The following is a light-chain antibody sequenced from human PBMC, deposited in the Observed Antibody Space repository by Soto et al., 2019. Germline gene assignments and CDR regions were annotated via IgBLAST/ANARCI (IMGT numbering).Light chain of an antibody. CDR1: QSVLYSSNNKNY. Sequence: DIVMTQSPDSLAVSLGERATINCKSSQSVLYSSNNKNYLAWYQQRPGQPPKLLIYWASTPESGVPDRFIGSGSGTDFTLTITSLQAEDVAVYYCQQYESTPPTFGQGTKLEIK. J-gene: IGKJ2*01. V-gene: IGKV4-1*01. CDR2: WAS. CDR3: QQYESTPPT.